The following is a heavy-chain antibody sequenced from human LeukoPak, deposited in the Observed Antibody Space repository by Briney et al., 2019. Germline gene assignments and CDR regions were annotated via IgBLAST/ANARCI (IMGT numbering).Heavy chain of an antibody. CDR1: GFTFSSYG. J-gene: IGHJ6*02. D-gene: IGHD2-2*01. Sequence: PGRSLRLSCAASGFTFSSYGMNWVRQAPGKGLEWVAVICYGGSNKYYADSVKGRFTISRDNSKNTLYLQMNSLRAEDTAVYYCARDGEDCSTNSCRSSYYYYGMDVWGQGTTVTVSS. CDR3: ARDGEDCSTNSCRSSYYYYGMDV. CDR2: ICYGGSNK. V-gene: IGHV3-33*01.